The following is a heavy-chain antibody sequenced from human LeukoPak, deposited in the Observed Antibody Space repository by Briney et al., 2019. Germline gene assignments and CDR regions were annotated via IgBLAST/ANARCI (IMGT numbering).Heavy chain of an antibody. CDR2: ISGSGGST. D-gene: IGHD3-22*01. Sequence: GGSLRLSCAASGFTFSSYAMNWVRQAPGKGLEWVSGISGSGGSTYYADSVKGRFTISRDNSKNMLYLQMNSLRAEDTAVYYCVREGSYYYDSSGYLEYWGQGTLVTVSS. CDR3: VREGSYYYDSSGYLEY. V-gene: IGHV3-23*01. J-gene: IGHJ4*02. CDR1: GFTFSSYA.